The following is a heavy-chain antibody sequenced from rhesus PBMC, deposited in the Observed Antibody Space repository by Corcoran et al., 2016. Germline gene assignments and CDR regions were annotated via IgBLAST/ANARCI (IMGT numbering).Heavy chain of an antibody. J-gene: IGHJ4*01. V-gene: IGHV5-2*01. D-gene: IGHD2-27*01. CDR2: INHSNSNT. Sequence: EVQLVQSGAEVQRLGVSLQLTCPTSGQRFTSYWTSWVRQMPGKGLEWMGPINHSNSNTGNSPSFEAQVTSSADKSITTAYLYWSSLKASDSATYYCAKGQWYDYWGQGVLVTVSS. CDR3: AKGQWYDY. CDR1: GQRFTSYW.